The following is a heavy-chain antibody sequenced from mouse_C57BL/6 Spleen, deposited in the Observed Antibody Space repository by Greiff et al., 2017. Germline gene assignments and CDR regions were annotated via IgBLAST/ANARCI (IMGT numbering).Heavy chain of an antibody. J-gene: IGHJ2*01. Sequence: VQLQQSGPELVKPGASVKISCKASGYSFTGYYMNWVKQSPEKSLEWIGEINPSNGGNNYNQKFKAKATLTVDKSSSTAYMRLKSLTSEDSAVYYCARNCYDVGPLDYWGQGTTLTVSS. CDR2: INPSNGGN. D-gene: IGHD2-12*01. CDR3: ARNCYDVGPLDY. V-gene: IGHV1-42*01. CDR1: GYSFTGYY.